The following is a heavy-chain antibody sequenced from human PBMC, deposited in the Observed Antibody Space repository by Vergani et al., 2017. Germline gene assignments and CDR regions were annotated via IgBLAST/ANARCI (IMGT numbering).Heavy chain of an antibody. Sequence: QVQLVQSGAEVKKPGSSVKVSCKASGGTFSSYAISWVRQAPGQGLEWMGGIIPIFGTANYAQKFQGRVTITADESTSTAYMELSSLRSEDTAVYYCARDRELGYGERDAFDIWGQGTMVTVSS. J-gene: IGHJ3*02. V-gene: IGHV1-69*12. CDR2: IIPIFGTA. CDR1: GGTFSSYA. D-gene: IGHD4-17*01. CDR3: ARDRELGYGERDAFDI.